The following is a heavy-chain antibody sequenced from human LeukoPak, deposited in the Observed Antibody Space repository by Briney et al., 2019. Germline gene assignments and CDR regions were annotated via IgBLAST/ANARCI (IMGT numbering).Heavy chain of an antibody. CDR3: VIDPADYYETNSLDF. V-gene: IGHV3-23*01. CDR2: INKGGENT. J-gene: IGHJ4*02. Sequence: GGSLRLSCAASGLTFNTYGMTWFRQAPGKGLEWVSTINKGGENTHYADSVKGRFTISRDNSKNTVYLQVSSLRAEDTALYYCVIDPADYYETNSLDFWGQGTPVTVSS. D-gene: IGHD3-22*01. CDR1: GLTFNTYG.